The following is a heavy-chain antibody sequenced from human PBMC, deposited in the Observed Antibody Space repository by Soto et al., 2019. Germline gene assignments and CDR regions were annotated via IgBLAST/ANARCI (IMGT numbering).Heavy chain of an antibody. J-gene: IGHJ6*02. CDR1: GGPFSDYT. CDR3: ARDEYIVVVTAINYYGMDV. V-gene: IGHV1-69*13. CDR2: IIPIFGTT. Sequence: SLKVSSKASGGPFSDYTMSWLRQAPGRGLEWMGGIIPIFGTTNYAQKLQGRVTITADESTSTAYMELSSLRSEDTAVYYCARDEYIVVVTAINYYGMDVWGQGTTVTVS. D-gene: IGHD2-21*02.